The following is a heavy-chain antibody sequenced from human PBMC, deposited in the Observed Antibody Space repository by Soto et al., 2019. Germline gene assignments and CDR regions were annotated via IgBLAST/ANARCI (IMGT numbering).Heavy chain of an antibody. D-gene: IGHD5-12*01. CDR1: GYTFTGYY. CDR3: ARESGGATATLDYYYFYMDV. CDR2: INPNSGGT. Sequence: ASVKVSCKASGYTFTGYYMHWVRQAPGQGLEWMGWINPNSGGTNYAQKFQGWVTMTRDTSISTAYMEISWLKSDDTAVYYCARESGGATATLDYYYFYMDVWGKGTTVTVSS. V-gene: IGHV1-2*04. J-gene: IGHJ6*03.